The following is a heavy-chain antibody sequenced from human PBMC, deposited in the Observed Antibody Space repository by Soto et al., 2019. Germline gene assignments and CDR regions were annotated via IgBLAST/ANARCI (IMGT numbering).Heavy chain of an antibody. J-gene: IGHJ3*02. Sequence: GGSLRLSCAASGFTFSNAWMSWVRQAPGKGLEWVGRIKSKTDGGTTDYAAPVKGRFTISRDESKNTLYLQMNSLKTEDTAVYYCTTVWDILTGYYAFDIWGQGTMGTVSS. CDR2: IKSKTDGGTT. CDR3: TTVWDILTGYYAFDI. D-gene: IGHD3-9*01. CDR1: GFTFSNAW. V-gene: IGHV3-15*05.